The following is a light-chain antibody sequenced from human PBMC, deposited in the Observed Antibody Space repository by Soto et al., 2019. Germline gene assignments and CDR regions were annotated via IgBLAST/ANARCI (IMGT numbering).Light chain of an antibody. V-gene: IGKV3-15*01. J-gene: IGKJ1*01. CDR1: QRVSSN. CDR3: QQYNNWPQT. CDR2: GAS. Sequence: EIVMTQSPSTLSVSPGERATLSCRASQRVSSNLAWYQQKPGQAPRLLIYGASTRATGIPARFSGSGSGTEFTLTISSLQPEDFAVYYCQQYNNWPQTFGQGTKVDIK.